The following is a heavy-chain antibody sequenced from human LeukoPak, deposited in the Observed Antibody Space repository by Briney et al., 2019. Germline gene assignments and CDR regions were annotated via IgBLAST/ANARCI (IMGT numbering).Heavy chain of an antibody. D-gene: IGHD1-26*01. Sequence: GGSLRLSCAASGFTFSSYSMNWIRQAPGKGLEWVSSISSSSSYIYYADSVKGRFTISRDNAKNSLFLQMNSLRAEETAVYYCARHGSYPAIDYWGQGTLVTVSS. CDR2: ISSSSSYI. V-gene: IGHV3-21*01. CDR1: GFTFSSYS. J-gene: IGHJ4*02. CDR3: ARHGSYPAIDY.